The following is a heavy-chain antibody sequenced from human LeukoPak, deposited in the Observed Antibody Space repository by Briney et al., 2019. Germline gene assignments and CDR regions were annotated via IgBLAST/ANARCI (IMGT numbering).Heavy chain of an antibody. CDR1: GFTFSSYW. J-gene: IGHJ4*02. D-gene: IGHD3-9*01. CDR2: INSDGSST. V-gene: IGHV3-74*01. CDR3: ARTTFYDILTGAPSAFDY. Sequence: PGGSLRLSRAASGFTFSSYWMHWVRQAPGKGLVWVSRINSDGSSTSYADSVKGRFTISRDNAKNTLYLQMNSLRAEDTAVYYCARTTFYDILTGAPSAFDYWGQGTLVTVSS.